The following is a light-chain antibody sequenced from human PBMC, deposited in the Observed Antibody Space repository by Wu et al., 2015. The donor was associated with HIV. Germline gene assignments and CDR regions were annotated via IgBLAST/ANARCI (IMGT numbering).Light chain of an antibody. CDR3: QQYGNSPIT. CDR1: QTVGGMS. J-gene: IGKJ5*01. Sequence: EIVLTQSPGTLSVSPGESVSLSCRASQTVGGMSVAWYQQKTGQAPRLLIYGTSNRATGIGDRFSGSGSGTDFILTISKLEPEDFAVYYCQQYGNSPITFGQGTRLDIK. CDR2: GTS. V-gene: IGKV3-20*01.